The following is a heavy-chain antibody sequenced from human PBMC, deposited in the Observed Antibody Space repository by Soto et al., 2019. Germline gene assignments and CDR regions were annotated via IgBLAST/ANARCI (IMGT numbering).Heavy chain of an antibody. V-gene: IGHV4-31*03. J-gene: IGHJ4*02. CDR1: GGSISSGGYY. Sequence: SETLSLTCTVSGGSISSGGYYWSWIRQHPGKGLEWIGYIYYSGSTYYNPSLKSRVTISVDTSKNQFSLKLSSVTAADTAVYYCAKELRYFDWFNSEPDYWGQGTLVTVSS. CDR3: AKELRYFDWFNSEPDY. D-gene: IGHD3-9*01. CDR2: IYYSGST.